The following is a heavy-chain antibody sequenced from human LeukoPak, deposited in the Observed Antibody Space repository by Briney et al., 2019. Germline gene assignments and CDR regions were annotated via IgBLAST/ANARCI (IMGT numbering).Heavy chain of an antibody. CDR2: IYPSDSDT. D-gene: IGHD4-23*01. J-gene: IGHJ4*02. CDR3: ASRPFETTVVPWDFY. Sequence: GESLKISCKGSGYSFTSYWIGWVRQMPGKGLEWMGIIYPSDSDTRYSPSFQGQVTISVDKSISTAYLQWSSLKASDTAMYYCASRPFETTVVPWDFYWGQGTQVTVSS. V-gene: IGHV5-51*01. CDR1: GYSFTSYW.